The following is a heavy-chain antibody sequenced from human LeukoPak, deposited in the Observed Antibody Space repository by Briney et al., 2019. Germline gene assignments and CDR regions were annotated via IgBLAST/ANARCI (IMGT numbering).Heavy chain of an antibody. CDR1: GGSISSYY. CDR3: ARGSGYSSSWYGY. V-gene: IGHV4-59*01. CDR2: IYYGGST. D-gene: IGHD6-13*01. Sequence: SETLSLTCTVSGGSISSYYWSWIRQPPGKGLEWIGYIYYGGSTNYNPSLKSRVTISVDTSKNQFSLKLSSVTAADTAVYYCARGSGYSSSWYGYWGQGTLVTVSS. J-gene: IGHJ4*02.